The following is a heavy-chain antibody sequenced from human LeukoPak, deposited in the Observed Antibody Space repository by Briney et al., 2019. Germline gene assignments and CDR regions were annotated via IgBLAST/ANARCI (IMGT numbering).Heavy chain of an antibody. CDR2: ISSSSSYI. CDR3: ARVGKGIAAAGFDY. V-gene: IGHV3-21*01. D-gene: IGHD6-13*01. Sequence: PGGSLRLSCAASGFTFSSYSMNWVRQAPGKGLEWASSISSSSSYIYYADSVKGRFTISRDNAKNSLYLQMNSLRAEDTAVYYCARVGKGIAAAGFDYWGQGTLVTVSS. CDR1: GFTFSSYS. J-gene: IGHJ4*02.